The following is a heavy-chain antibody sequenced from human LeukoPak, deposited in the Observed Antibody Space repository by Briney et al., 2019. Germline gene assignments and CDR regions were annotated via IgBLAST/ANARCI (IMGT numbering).Heavy chain of an antibody. CDR2: IYYSGST. V-gene: IGHV4-59*01. Sequence: SETLSLTCTVSGGSISSYYWSWIRQPPGKGLEWIGYIYYSGSTNYNPSLKSRVTISVDTSKNQFSLKLSSVTAADTGVHYCARVSTGGFKSASFDYWGQGTLVTVSS. CDR1: GGSISSYY. CDR3: ARVSTGGFKSASFDY. J-gene: IGHJ4*02. D-gene: IGHD2-8*02.